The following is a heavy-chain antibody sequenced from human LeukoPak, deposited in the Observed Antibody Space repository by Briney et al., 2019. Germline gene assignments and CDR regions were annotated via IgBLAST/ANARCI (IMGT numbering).Heavy chain of an antibody. CDR3: ARDYSYDFWSGNGYYYYYMDV. CDR2: IRSSSSYI. V-gene: IGHV3-21*01. CDR1: GFTFSSYS. J-gene: IGHJ6*03. D-gene: IGHD3-3*01. Sequence: GGSLRLSCAASGFTFSSYSMNWVRQAPGKGLEWVSSIRSSSSYIYYADSVKGRFTISRDNAKNSLYLQMNSLRAEDTAVYYCARDYSYDFWSGNGYYYYYMDVWGKGTTVTVSS.